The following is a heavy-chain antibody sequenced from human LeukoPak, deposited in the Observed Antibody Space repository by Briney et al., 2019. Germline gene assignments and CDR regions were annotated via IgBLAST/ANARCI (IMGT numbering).Heavy chain of an antibody. CDR1: GFTFTSYG. V-gene: IGHV3-33*06. J-gene: IGHJ4*02. CDR3: AKETTPHSSGWYSCDS. CDR2: IWYDESKK. Sequence: GGSLRLSCAASGFTFTSYGMHWVRQAPGKGQEWVAMIWYDESKKYYANSVKGRFTISRDFSQNTVSLRMNNLRADDTAVYYCAKETTPHSSGWYSCDSWGQGTLVIVSS. D-gene: IGHD6-13*01.